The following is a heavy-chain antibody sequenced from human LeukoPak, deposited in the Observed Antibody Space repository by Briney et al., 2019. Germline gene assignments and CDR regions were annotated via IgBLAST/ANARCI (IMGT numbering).Heavy chain of an antibody. CDR1: GGTFSSYA. CDR3: ARGRWTDVARGSYYFDY. J-gene: IGHJ4*02. V-gene: IGHV1-69*13. Sequence: SVKVSCKASGGTFSSYAISWVRQAPGQGLEWMGGIIPIFGTANYAQKFQGRVTITADESTSTAYMELSSLTSEDTAVYYCARGRWTDVARGSYYFDYWGQGTLVSVSS. D-gene: IGHD3-10*01. CDR2: IIPIFGTA.